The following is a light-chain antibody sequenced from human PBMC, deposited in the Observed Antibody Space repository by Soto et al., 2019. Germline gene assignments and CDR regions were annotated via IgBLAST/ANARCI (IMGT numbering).Light chain of an antibody. CDR3: LQITRWPHT. J-gene: IGKJ2*01. Sequence: DVGMTQSPLSLPVTLGQPASISCRSSQGLVYSDGNTYLSWYQQRPGQSPRRLIYEVSNRDSGVPDRFSGSGSGTDFTLKISRVEAEDIGVYYCLQITRWPHTFGQGTKVDIK. CDR2: EVS. V-gene: IGKV2-30*01. CDR1: QGLVYSDGNTY.